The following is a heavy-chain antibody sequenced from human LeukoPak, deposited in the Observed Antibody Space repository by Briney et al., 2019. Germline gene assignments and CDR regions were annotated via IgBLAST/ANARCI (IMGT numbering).Heavy chain of an antibody. CDR1: GYSFTNYD. Sequence: ASVKVSCKASGYSFTNYDINWVRQATGQGLEWMGWMNPNSGNTGYAQKFQGRVTMTRNTSISTAYMELSSLRSEDTAVYYCARGFSGGTVTTGGGYWGQGTLVTVSS. J-gene: IGHJ4*02. V-gene: IGHV1-8*01. CDR3: ARGFSGGTVTTGGGY. CDR2: MNPNSGNT. D-gene: IGHD4-4*01.